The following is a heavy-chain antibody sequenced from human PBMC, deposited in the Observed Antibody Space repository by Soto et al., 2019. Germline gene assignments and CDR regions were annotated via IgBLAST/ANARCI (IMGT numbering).Heavy chain of an antibody. J-gene: IGHJ4*02. D-gene: IGHD2-2*01. CDR3: ARAAYQTAYFDS. CDR2: IYSGGTT. V-gene: IGHV3-66*01. CDR1: GFTIRNNY. Sequence: PGGSLRLSCAASGFTIRNNYMSWVRLPPGKGLEWVSVIYSGGTTMHADSVRGRFTISRDTSKNILYLDMNSLRVEDTATYFCARAAYQTAYFDSWGQGTLVTVSS.